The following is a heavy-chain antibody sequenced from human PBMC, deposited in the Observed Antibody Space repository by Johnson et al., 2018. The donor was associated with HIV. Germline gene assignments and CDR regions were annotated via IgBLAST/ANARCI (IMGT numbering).Heavy chain of an antibody. V-gene: IGHV3-53*01. D-gene: IGHD3-16*01. Sequence: EVQLVESGGGLIQPGGSLRLSCAASEFTVSSNYMSWVRQAPGKGLEWVSVIYSGGRTFYADSVKGRSTISRDNSKNTLDLKMNSLRAEDTAVYYCARDAIRFGGVEFGESVGDAFDIWGQGTMVTVSS. CDR2: IYSGGRT. CDR3: ARDAIRFGGVEFGESVGDAFDI. J-gene: IGHJ3*02. CDR1: EFTVSSNY.